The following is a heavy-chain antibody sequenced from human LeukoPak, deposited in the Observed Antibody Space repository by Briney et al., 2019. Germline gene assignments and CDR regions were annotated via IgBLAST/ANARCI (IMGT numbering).Heavy chain of an antibody. CDR1: GFTFSSYA. V-gene: IGHV3-23*01. D-gene: IGHD6-13*01. Sequence: PGGSLRLSCAASGFTFSSYAMSWVRQAPGKGLEWVSAISGSGGSTYYADSVKGRFTISRDNSKNTLYLQMNSLRAEDTAVYYCAKVRAAAGTWPSPFDYWGQGTLVTVSS. CDR3: AKVRAAAGTWPSPFDY. CDR2: ISGSGGST. J-gene: IGHJ4*02.